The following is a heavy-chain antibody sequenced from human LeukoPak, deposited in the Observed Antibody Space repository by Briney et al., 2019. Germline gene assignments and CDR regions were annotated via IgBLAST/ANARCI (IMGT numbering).Heavy chain of an antibody. CDR2: IWYNGSKK. V-gene: IGHV3-33*03. CDR1: GFTFSDHG. CDR3: ARGEGS. Sequence: PGGSLRLSCAASGFTFSDHGMHWVRQAPGKGLEWVAIIWYNGSKKYYAESVKGRFTISRDNAKNSLFLQMNSLRAEDTAVYYCARGEGSWGQGTLVTVSS. J-gene: IGHJ4*02. D-gene: IGHD3-16*01.